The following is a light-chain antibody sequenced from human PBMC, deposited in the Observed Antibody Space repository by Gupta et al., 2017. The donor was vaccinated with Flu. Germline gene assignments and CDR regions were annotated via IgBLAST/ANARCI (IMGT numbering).Light chain of an antibody. CDR1: QSLVHTDGRTY. V-gene: IGKV2-30*02. J-gene: IGKJ1*01. CDR2: MVS. Sequence: VVMTQSPLSLPVTPGQPASISCRSSQSLVHTDGRTYLNWFHQRPGQSPRRLIYMVSNRDSGVPDRFSGSGSGTDFTLKISRVEAEDVGIYYCMQGTHWHWTFGQGTKVEIK. CDR3: MQGTHWHWT.